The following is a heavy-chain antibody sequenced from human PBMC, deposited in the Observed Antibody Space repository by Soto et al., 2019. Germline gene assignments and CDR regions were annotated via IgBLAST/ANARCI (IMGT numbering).Heavy chain of an antibody. Sequence: EVQLLESGGGLVQPGGSLRLSCAASGFTFSSYAMSWVRQAPGKGLEWVSAISGSGGSTYYADSVKGRFTISRDNSKNMLYLQMNSLRAEDTAVYYCAKGIVGATTPEYFQHWGQGTLVTVSS. CDR2: ISGSGGST. J-gene: IGHJ1*01. D-gene: IGHD1-26*01. V-gene: IGHV3-23*01. CDR3: AKGIVGATTPEYFQH. CDR1: GFTFSSYA.